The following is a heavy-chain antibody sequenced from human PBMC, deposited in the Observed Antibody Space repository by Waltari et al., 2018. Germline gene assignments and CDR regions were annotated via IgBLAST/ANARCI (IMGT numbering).Heavy chain of an antibody. J-gene: IGHJ4*02. Sequence: EVQLVESGGGLVQPGGSLRLACAAYGVTFSRYWMSWFRQVPGKGPGWVASIKPDGSDKYYVDSVRGRFAISRDNTKNSLYLQMNSLGVEDTAVYYCATVRGNYWGQGTLITVSS. CDR1: GVTFSRYW. V-gene: IGHV3-7*01. CDR2: IKPDGSDK. CDR3: ATVRGNY.